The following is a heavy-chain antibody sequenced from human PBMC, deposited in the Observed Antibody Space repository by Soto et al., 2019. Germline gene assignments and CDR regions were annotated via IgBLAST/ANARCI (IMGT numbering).Heavy chain of an antibody. CDR1: GFSFNKYA. CDR3: ARGNGNGFYGSRTFDY. D-gene: IGHD3-10*01. CDR2: ISSKGSST. J-gene: IGHJ4*02. Sequence: EVQLVEYGEGLVQPGGSLRLSCEASGFSFNKYAMHWVRQAPGKGLEYVSAISSKGSSTYYADSVKGRFTISRDNSRNTLYLQMGSLTTEDMGVYYCARGNGNGFYGSRTFDYWGQGTLVTVSS. V-gene: IGHV3-64*02.